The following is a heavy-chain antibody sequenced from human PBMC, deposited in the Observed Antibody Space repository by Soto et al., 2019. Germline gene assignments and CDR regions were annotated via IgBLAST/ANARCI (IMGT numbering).Heavy chain of an antibody. Sequence: ASVKVSCKASGCTFTSYGISWVRQAPGQGLEWMGWISAYNGNTNYAQKLQGRVTMTTDTSTSTAYMELRSLRSDDTAVYYCARDIVVVVAATRGAFDIWGQGTMVTVS. CDR3: ARDIVVVVAATRGAFDI. CDR2: ISAYNGNT. J-gene: IGHJ3*02. D-gene: IGHD2-15*01. CDR1: GCTFTSYG. V-gene: IGHV1-18*04.